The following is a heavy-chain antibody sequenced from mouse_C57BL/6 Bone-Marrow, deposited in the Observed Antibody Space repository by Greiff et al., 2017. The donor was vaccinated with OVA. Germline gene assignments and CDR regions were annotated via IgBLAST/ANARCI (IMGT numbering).Heavy chain of an antibody. J-gene: IGHJ2*01. CDR3: TREDRADY. CDR2: ISSGGDYI. V-gene: IGHV5-9-1*02. CDR1: GFTFSSYA. Sequence: EVKLVESGEGLVKPGGSLTLSCAASGFTFSSYAMYWVRQTPEKRLEWVAYISSGGDYIYYADTVKGRFTITRENARTTLNPQMSSLKSDYTSMYYCTREDRADYWGQGTTLTVSS.